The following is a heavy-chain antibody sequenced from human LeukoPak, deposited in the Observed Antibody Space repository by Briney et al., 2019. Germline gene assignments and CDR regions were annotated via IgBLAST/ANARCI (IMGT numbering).Heavy chain of an antibody. CDR3: ARVQRWELLFAAYYFDY. J-gene: IGHJ4*02. CDR1: SGSISSSSYY. Sequence: PETLSLTCTVSSGSISSSSYYWGWIRQPPGKGLEWIGSIYYSGSTYYNPSLKSRVTISVDTSKNQFSLKLSSVTAADTAVYYCARVQRWELLFAAYYFDYWGQGTLVSVSS. V-gene: IGHV4-39*01. CDR2: IYYSGST. D-gene: IGHD1-26*01.